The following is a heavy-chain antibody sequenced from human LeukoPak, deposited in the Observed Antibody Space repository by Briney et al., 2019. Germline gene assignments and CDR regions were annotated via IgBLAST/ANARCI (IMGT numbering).Heavy chain of an antibody. V-gene: IGHV3-23*01. Sequence: GGSLRLSCAASGFTFSSYSMTWVRQAPGKGLYGVSGISGSGGGTYYAEFVKGRFTISRANSNNTLYVQMDGLRADDTAVYYCAREQNIRGVIIMADSWGQGALVTVSS. J-gene: IGHJ4*02. CDR1: GFTFSSYS. D-gene: IGHD3-10*01. CDR2: ISGSGGGT. CDR3: AREQNIRGVIIMADS.